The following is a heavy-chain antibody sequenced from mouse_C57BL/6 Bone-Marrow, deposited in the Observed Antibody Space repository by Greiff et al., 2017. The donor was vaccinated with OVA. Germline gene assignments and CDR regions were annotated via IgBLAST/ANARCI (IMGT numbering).Heavy chain of an antibody. CDR2: IDPENGDT. J-gene: IGHJ2*01. V-gene: IGHV14-4*01. D-gene: IGHD3-2*02. Sequence: EVKLVESGAELVRPGASVKLSCTASGFNIKDDYMHWVKQRPEQGLEWIGWIDPENGDTEYASKFQGKATITADTSSNTAYLQLSSLTSEDTAVYYCTPSAQATAFDYWGQGTTLTVSS. CDR3: TPSAQATAFDY. CDR1: GFNIKDDY.